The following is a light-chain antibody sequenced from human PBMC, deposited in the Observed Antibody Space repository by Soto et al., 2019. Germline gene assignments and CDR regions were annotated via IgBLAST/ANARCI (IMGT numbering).Light chain of an antibody. CDR2: GAS. CDR1: QSVSRN. J-gene: IGKJ5*01. CDR3: QQYNNWPPPIT. Sequence: EILMTQSPATLSVSPGERATLSCKASQSVSRNLAWYQQKPGQAPRLLIYGASTRATGIPARFSGSGSGTEFTLTISSLQSEDFAVYYCQQYNNWPPPITFGQATRLEIK. V-gene: IGKV3-15*01.